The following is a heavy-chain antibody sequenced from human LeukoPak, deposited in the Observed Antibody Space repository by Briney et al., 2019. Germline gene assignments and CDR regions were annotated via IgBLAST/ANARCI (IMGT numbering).Heavy chain of an antibody. Sequence: SETLSLTCIVSGGSVSSGSYYWSWIRQPPGEGLKWIGYIYYSGNTKYNPSLKSRVTISVDMSKNQFSLKLSSVTAADTAVYYCARDFSGYGYFDYWGQGTLVTVSS. CDR1: GGSVSSGSYY. V-gene: IGHV4-61*01. D-gene: IGHD5-12*01. CDR2: IYYSGNT. J-gene: IGHJ4*02. CDR3: ARDFSGYGYFDY.